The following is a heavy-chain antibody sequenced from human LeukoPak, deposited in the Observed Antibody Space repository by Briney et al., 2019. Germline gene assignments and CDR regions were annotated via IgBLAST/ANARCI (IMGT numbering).Heavy chain of an antibody. CDR1: GFTFSNYA. Sequence: TGGSLRLSCAASGFTFSNYAMSWVRQAPGKGLEWVSSISSSSSYIYYADSVKGRFTISRDNAKNSLYLQMNSLRAEDTAVYYCARDAITMVRGVISPWGQGTLVTVSS. J-gene: IGHJ5*02. V-gene: IGHV3-21*01. D-gene: IGHD3-10*01. CDR3: ARDAITMVRGVISP. CDR2: ISSSSSYI.